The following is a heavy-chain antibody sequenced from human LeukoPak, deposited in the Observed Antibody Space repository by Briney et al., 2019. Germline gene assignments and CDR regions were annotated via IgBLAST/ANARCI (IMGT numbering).Heavy chain of an antibody. CDR2: INSDGSST. D-gene: IGHD5-18*01. V-gene: IGHV3-74*01. CDR1: GFTFSSYW. CDR3: AREGRIQLWFHPWEFDY. J-gene: IGHJ4*02. Sequence: GGSLRLSCAASGFTFSSYWMHWVRQAPGKGLVWVSRINSDGSSTNYADSVKGRFTISRDNAKNTLYLQMNSLRAEDTAVYYCAREGRIQLWFHPWEFDYWGQGTLVTVSS.